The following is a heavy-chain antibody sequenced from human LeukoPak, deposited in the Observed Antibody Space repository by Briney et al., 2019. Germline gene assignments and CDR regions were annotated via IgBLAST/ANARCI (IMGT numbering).Heavy chain of an antibody. J-gene: IGHJ1*01. Sequence: TLSLTWAVSGGSISSGDYYGSWIRQPPLKCLGWIGHSDYGGSTYYNLSLKGRVTISMATTTNQLPLKLRTVTAPATAAYYCASFLPAAILAFENWGQGTLVTVSS. CDR1: GGSISSGDYY. CDR3: ASFLPAAILAFEN. CDR2: SDYGGST. D-gene: IGHD2-2*01. V-gene: IGHV4-30-4*08.